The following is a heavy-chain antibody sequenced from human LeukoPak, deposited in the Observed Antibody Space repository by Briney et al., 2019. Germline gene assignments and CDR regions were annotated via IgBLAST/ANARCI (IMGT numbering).Heavy chain of an antibody. D-gene: IGHD5-18*01. V-gene: IGHV3-7*01. Sequence: GGSLRLSCTASGFIFSSYWMSWVRQAPGKGLEWVANIKQDGSEKYYVDSVKGRFTISRDNAKNSLYLQMNSLRAEDTAVYYCARGWIQLWPFDYWGRGTLVTVSS. CDR1: GFIFSSYW. CDR3: ARGWIQLWPFDY. J-gene: IGHJ4*02. CDR2: IKQDGSEK.